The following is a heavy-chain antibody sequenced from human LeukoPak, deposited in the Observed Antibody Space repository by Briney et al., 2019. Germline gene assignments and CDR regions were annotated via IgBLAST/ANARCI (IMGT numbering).Heavy chain of an antibody. J-gene: IGHJ4*02. V-gene: IGHV1-46*01. D-gene: IGHD3-16*01. CDR1: GYTFTTYY. CDR2: INPSGGST. CDR3: ARDLIGYPDY. Sequence: GESLQVSCKASGYTFTTYYIHWVRQAPGQGLEWMGIINPSGGSTSYAQKFQGRVTMTRDTSTSTVYMELSSLRSEDTAVYYCARDLIGYPDYWGQGTLVTVSS.